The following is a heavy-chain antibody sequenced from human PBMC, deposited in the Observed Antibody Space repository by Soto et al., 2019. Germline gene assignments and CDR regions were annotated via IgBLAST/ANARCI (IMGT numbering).Heavy chain of an antibody. CDR1: GGSISSYY. CDR2: IYYSGST. Sequence: SETLSLTCTVSGGSISSYYLSWIRQPPGKGLEWIGYIYYSGSTNYNPSLKSRVTISVDTSKNQFSLKLSSVTAADTAVYYCARELGYCTSFGCRNGFYYHYMDVWGKGTTVTVSS. J-gene: IGHJ6*03. V-gene: IGHV4-59*01. CDR3: ARELGYCTSFGCRNGFYYHYMDV. D-gene: IGHD2-15*01.